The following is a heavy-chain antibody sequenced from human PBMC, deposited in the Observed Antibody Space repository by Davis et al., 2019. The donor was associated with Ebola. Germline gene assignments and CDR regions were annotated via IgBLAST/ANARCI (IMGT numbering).Heavy chain of an antibody. Sequence: AASVKVSCKASGYSFTSYAIHWVRKAPGQRLEWRGWINAGNGDTKYSQKFRGRVTITRDTTAITSYMELSSLRSEDTAVFYSARGKTFAGTRGLSWFHPWGPGTLVTVSS. CDR1: GYSFTSYA. CDR2: INAGNGDT. CDR3: ARGKTFAGTRGLSWFHP. J-gene: IGHJ5*02. V-gene: IGHV1-3*01. D-gene: IGHD6-13*01.